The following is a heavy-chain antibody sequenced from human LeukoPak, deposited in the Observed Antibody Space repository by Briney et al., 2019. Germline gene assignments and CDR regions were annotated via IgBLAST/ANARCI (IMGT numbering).Heavy chain of an antibody. D-gene: IGHD6-13*01. CDR2: IYISGST. CDR1: GGSIRSGSYY. J-gene: IGHJ6*03. V-gene: IGHV4-61*02. Sequence: SETLSLTCTVSGGSIRSGSYYWSWIRQSAGKGLEWIGRIYISGSTKYNPSLKSRVTISVDTSKNQFSLKLSSVTAADTAVYYCARTTEAHSWRTRYYDYYMDVWGKGTTVTVSS. CDR3: ARTTEAHSWRTRYYDYYMDV.